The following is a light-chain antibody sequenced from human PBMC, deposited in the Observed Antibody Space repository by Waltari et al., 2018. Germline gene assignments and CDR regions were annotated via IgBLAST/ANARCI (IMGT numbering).Light chain of an antibody. V-gene: IGKV3-11*01. CDR3: QHRSNWPPYT. J-gene: IGKJ2*01. Sequence: EVVLTQSPATLSLSPGERATLPCRASQSVSTYLAWYQQKPGQAPRLLISDASNRATGIPARFSGSGSGTDFTLTISSLEPEDFAVYYCQHRSNWPPYTFGRGTKLEIK. CDR1: QSVSTY. CDR2: DAS.